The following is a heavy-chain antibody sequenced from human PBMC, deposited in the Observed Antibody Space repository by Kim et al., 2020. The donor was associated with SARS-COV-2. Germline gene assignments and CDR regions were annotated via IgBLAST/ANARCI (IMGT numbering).Heavy chain of an antibody. CDR3: ARDERDTAMVTSDAFDI. CDR2: IYYSGST. D-gene: IGHD5-18*01. J-gene: IGHJ3*02. Sequence: SETLSLTCTVSGGSISSYYWSWIRQPPGKGLEWIGYIYYSGSTNYNPSLKSRVTISVDTSKNQFSLKLSSVTAADTAVYYCARDERDTAMVTSDAFDIWGQGTMVTVSS. V-gene: IGHV4-59*01. CDR1: GGSISSYY.